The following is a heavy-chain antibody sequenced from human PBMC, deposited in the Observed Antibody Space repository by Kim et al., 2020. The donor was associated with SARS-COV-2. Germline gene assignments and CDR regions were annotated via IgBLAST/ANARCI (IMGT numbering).Heavy chain of an antibody. CDR3: ARDQHGDYVVSRIGQPNWFDP. J-gene: IGHJ5*02. CDR2: INPSGGST. Sequence: ASVKVSCKASGYTFTSYYMHWVRQAPGQGLEWMGIINPSGGSTSYAQKFQGRVTMTRDTSTSTVYMELSSLRSEDTAVYYCARDQHGDYVVSRIGQPNWFDPWGQGTLVTVSS. V-gene: IGHV1-46*01. CDR1: GYTFTSYY. D-gene: IGHD4-17*01.